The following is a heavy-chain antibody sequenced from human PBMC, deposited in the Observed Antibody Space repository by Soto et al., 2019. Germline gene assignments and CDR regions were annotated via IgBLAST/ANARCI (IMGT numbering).Heavy chain of an antibody. J-gene: IGHJ3*02. CDR2: FDPEDGET. V-gene: IGHV1-24*01. CDR1: GYTLTELS. CDR3: ATSSRDRGPVYCSGGSCYFLDI. D-gene: IGHD2-15*01. Sequence: ASVKVSCKVSGYTLTELSMHWVRQAPGKGLEWMGGFDPEDGETIYAQKFQGRVTMTEDTSTDTAYMELSSLRSEDTAVYYCATSSRDRGPVYCSGGSCYFLDIWGQGTMVTVSS.